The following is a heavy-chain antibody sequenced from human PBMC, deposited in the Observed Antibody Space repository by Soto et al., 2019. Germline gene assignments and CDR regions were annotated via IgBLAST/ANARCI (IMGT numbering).Heavy chain of an antibody. Sequence: AASVKVSCKASGGTFSSYAISWVRQAPGQGLEWMGGIIPIFGTANYAQKFRGRVTITADESTGTAYMELSSLRSEDTAVYYCARGDPSSVRYFDYWGQGTLVTVSS. CDR2: IIPIFGTA. V-gene: IGHV1-69*13. CDR3: ARGDPSSVRYFDY. J-gene: IGHJ4*02. D-gene: IGHD3-22*01. CDR1: GGTFSSYA.